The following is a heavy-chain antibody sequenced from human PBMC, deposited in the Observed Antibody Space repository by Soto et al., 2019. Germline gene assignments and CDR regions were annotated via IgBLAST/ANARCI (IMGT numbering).Heavy chain of an antibody. CDR2: IYYSGST. D-gene: IGHD4-17*01. CDR1: GGSISSYY. J-gene: IGHJ4*02. CDR3: ARHHGDYEDYFDY. V-gene: IGHV4-59*08. Sequence: PSETLSLTCTVSGGSISSYYLSWIRQPPGKGLEWIGYIYYSGSTNYNPSLKSRVTISVDTSKNQFSLKLSSVTAADTAVYYCARHHGDYEDYFDYWGQGTLVTVSS.